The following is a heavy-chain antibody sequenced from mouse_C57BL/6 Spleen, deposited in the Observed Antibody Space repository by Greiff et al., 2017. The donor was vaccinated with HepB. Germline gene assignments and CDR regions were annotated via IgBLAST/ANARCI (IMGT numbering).Heavy chain of an antibody. Sequence: QVQLQQPGAELVKPGASVKLSCKASGYTFTSYWMHWVKQRPGQGLEWIGMIHPNSGSTNYNEKFKSKATLTVDKSSSTAYMQLSSLTSEDSAVYYCARQGGNYNYYAMDYWGQGTSVTVSS. V-gene: IGHV1-64*01. CDR3: ARQGGNYNYYAMDY. D-gene: IGHD2-1*01. CDR2: IHPNSGST. CDR1: GYTFTSYW. J-gene: IGHJ4*01.